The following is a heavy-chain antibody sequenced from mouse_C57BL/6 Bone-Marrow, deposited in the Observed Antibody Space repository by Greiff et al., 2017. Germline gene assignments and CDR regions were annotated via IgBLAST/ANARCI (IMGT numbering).Heavy chain of an antibody. CDR3: AREGYYGSPPYWYFDV. Sequence: QVQLQQPGAELVRPGTSVKLSCKASGYTFTSYWMHWVKQRPGQGLEWIGVIDPSDSYTNYNQKFKGKATLTVDTSSSTAYMQLSRLTSEDSAVYYCAREGYYGSPPYWYFDVWGTGTTVTVSS. CDR2: IDPSDSYT. J-gene: IGHJ1*03. CDR1: GYTFTSYW. D-gene: IGHD1-1*01. V-gene: IGHV1-59*01.